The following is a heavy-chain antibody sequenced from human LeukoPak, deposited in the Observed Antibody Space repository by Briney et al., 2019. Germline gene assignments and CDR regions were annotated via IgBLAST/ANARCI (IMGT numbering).Heavy chain of an antibody. CDR2: IWYDGSNK. CDR3: PRLRYSGSYYFDY. D-gene: IGHD1-26*01. CDR1: GFTFSNYG. Sequence: PGGSLRLSCAASGFTFSNYGMHWVRQAPGKGLEWVAVIWYDGSNKYYADSVKGRFTISRDNSKNTLYLQMNSLRAEDTAVYYCPRLRYSGSYYFDYWGQGTLVTVSS. J-gene: IGHJ4*02. V-gene: IGHV3-33*01.